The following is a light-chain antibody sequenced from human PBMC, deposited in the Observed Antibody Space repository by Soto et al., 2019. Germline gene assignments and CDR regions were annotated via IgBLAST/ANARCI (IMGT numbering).Light chain of an antibody. Sequence: EIVLTQSPGTLSLSPGERATLSCRASQSVSSSYLAWYQQKPGQAPRVLIYGASSRATGIPDRFSGSGSGTDFTLTISRLEPEYFAVYSCQQYGSSPMYTFGHGTKLAIK. CDR1: QSVSSSY. CDR2: GAS. J-gene: IGKJ2*01. V-gene: IGKV3-20*01. CDR3: QQYGSSPMYT.